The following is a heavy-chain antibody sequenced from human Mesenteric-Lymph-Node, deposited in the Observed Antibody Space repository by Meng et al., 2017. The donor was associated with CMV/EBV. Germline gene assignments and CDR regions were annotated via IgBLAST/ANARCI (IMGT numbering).Heavy chain of an antibody. CDR1: GFTFSNQW. V-gene: IGHV3-66*02. D-gene: IGHD3-3*01. J-gene: IGHJ4*02. Sequence: GGSLRLSCVASGFTFSNQWMRWVRQVPGKGLVWVSVINIDGTTQYGDSVKGRFTISRDIFTNTVYLQMNSLRAEDAAVYYCARDFSWRQFDYWGQGALVTVSS. CDR3: ARDFSWRQFDY. CDR2: INIDGTT.